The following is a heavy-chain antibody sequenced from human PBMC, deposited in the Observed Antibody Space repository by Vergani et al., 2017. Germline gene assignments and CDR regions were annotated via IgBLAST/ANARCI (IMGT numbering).Heavy chain of an antibody. J-gene: IGHJ4*02. D-gene: IGHD3-3*01. CDR2: ISGSGGST. CDR1: GFTFSSYA. Sequence: EVQLLESGGGLVQPGGSLRLSCAASGFTFSSYAMSWVRQAPGKGLEWVSAISGSGGSTYYADSVKGRFTISRDNSKNTLYLQMNSLIAEDTAVYYCAIGFEDFWSGYPITFDYWGQGTLVTVSS. CDR3: AIGFEDFWSGYPITFDY. V-gene: IGHV3-23*01.